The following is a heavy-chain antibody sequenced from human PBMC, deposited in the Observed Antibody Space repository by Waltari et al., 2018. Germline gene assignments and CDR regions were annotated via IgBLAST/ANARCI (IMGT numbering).Heavy chain of an antibody. V-gene: IGHV4-38-2*01. J-gene: IGHJ4*02. CDR1: GSSISPGYY. CDR2: IYHSGSS. D-gene: IGHD2-2*01. Sequence: QVQLQESGPGLVKPSETLSLTCAVSGSSISPGYYWGWIRQPPGKGLEWIGSIYHSGSSYSNPSLKSRVTISVDTSKNQFSLKLSSVTAADTAVYYCVRVVPANYFDYWGQETLVTVSS. CDR3: VRVVPANYFDY.